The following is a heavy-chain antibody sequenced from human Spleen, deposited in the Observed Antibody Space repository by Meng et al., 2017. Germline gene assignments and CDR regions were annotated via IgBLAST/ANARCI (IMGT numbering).Heavy chain of an antibody. D-gene: IGHD4-17*01. Sequence: GESLKISCAASGFTLSGYSMNWVCQAPGKGLEWVSSISGSSTYINYADSVKGRFTISRDNAKKSLYLEMNSLRAEDTAVYYCARDRGVLGDYEEGGYYGMDVWGQGTTVTVSS. J-gene: IGHJ6*02. CDR3: ARDRGVLGDYEEGGYYGMDV. V-gene: IGHV3-21*01. CDR2: ISGSSTYI. CDR1: GFTLSGYS.